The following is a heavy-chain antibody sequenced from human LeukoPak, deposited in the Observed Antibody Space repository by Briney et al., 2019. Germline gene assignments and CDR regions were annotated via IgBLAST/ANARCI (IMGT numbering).Heavy chain of an antibody. V-gene: IGHV1-46*01. CDR2: INPTGSAT. Sequence: ASVTVSFKASGYTFIKHWMHWVRQAPGQGLEWVGLINPTGSATLYAQKFQGRVTLTRDMSTNTDYMELRSPKSEDTAVYYCARDNSVGDIAWWFDPWGQGTLVTVSS. J-gene: IGHJ5*02. CDR3: ARDNSVGDIAWWFDP. D-gene: IGHD3-10*01. CDR1: GYTFIKHW.